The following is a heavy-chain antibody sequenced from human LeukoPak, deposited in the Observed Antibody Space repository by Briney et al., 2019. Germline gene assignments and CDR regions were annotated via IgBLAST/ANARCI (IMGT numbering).Heavy chain of an antibody. CDR3: AREGNWNHFDY. CDR1: GFTFSDYE. Sequence: PGGSLRLSCAASGFTFSDYEMNWVRQAPGKGLEWVSYISSSAGTLYYSDSVKGRFTISRYNAKKSLYLQMNSLRAEDTAVYYGAREGNWNHFDYWGQGTLVTVSS. V-gene: IGHV3-48*03. D-gene: IGHD1-1*01. CDR2: ISSSAGTL. J-gene: IGHJ4*02.